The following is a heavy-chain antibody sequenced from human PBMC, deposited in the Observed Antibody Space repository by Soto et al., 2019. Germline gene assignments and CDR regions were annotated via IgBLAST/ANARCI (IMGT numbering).Heavy chain of an antibody. CDR3: AKALNDYGSGSYYKPDD. J-gene: IGHJ4*02. CDR1: GFTFSSYG. CDR2: ISYDGSNK. V-gene: IGHV3-30*18. D-gene: IGHD3-10*01. Sequence: GGSLRLSCAASGFTFSSYGMHWVRQAPGKGLEWVAVISYDGSNKYYADSVKGRFTISRDNSKNTLYLQMNSLRAEDTAVYYCAKALNDYGSGSYYKPDDWGQGTLVTVSS.